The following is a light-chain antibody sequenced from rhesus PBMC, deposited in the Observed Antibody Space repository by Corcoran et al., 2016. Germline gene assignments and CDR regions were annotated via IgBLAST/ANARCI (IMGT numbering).Light chain of an antibody. V-gene: IGKV1-74*01. CDR2: KAS. CDR1: ENVNNY. J-gene: IGKJ3*01. CDR3: QHSYGTPFT. Sequence: DIQMTQSPSSLSASVGDRVTITCRASENVNNYLHWYQQKPGKAPKLLGYKASTLQSGVPSRFSGSGSGTDFTLTISSLQPEDFATYYCQHSYGTPFTFGPGTKLDIK.